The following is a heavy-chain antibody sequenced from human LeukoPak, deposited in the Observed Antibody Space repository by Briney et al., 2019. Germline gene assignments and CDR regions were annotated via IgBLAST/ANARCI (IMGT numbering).Heavy chain of an antibody. Sequence: GGSLRLSCAASGFTLSSYAMRWVRQAPGKGLEWVSAISGSGGSTYYADSVKGRFTISRDNSKNTLYLQMNSLRAEDTAVYYCAVGDNPGALDYWGQGTLVTVSS. V-gene: IGHV3-23*01. CDR2: ISGSGGST. CDR1: GFTLSSYA. CDR3: AVGDNPGALDY. J-gene: IGHJ4*02. D-gene: IGHD1-14*01.